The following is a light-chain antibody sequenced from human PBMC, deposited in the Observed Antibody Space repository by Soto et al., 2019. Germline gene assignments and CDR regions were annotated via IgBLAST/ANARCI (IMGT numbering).Light chain of an antibody. CDR2: DVN. Sequence: QSVLTQPRSVSGSPGQSVTISCTGTSSDVGGFNSVSWYQQHPGKAPKLMIYDVNKRPSGVPDRFSGSKSGSTASLTISGLQAEGEADYYCCSYAGSYSYAFATGTKLTVL. CDR1: SSDVGGFNS. V-gene: IGLV2-11*01. J-gene: IGLJ1*01. CDR3: CSYAGSYSYA.